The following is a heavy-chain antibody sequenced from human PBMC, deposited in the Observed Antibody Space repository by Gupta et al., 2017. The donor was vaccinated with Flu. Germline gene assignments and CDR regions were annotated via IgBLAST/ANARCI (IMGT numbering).Heavy chain of an antibody. V-gene: IGHV3-11*01. D-gene: IGHD3-10*01. CDR3: ARGVPWTLSNYVYYGLDV. Sequence: AQLVESGGDVVKPGGSLRLSCAVSGFTLNDYYITWIRQAPGKGLEWIAYISQSGTTIHYADAVKGRFTISRDSAKMSVSLQMNSLRADDTAVYFCARGVPWTLSNYVYYGLDVWGQGTTVTVSS. J-gene: IGHJ6*02. CDR1: GFTLNDYY. CDR2: ISQSGTTI.